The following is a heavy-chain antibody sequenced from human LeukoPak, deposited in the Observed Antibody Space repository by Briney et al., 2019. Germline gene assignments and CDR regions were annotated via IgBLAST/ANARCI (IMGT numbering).Heavy chain of an antibody. D-gene: IGHD2-15*01. J-gene: IGHJ5*02. CDR3: AKGGYTTWFDP. Sequence: GGSLRLSCAASGFTFREYSMSGVREAPGKGVEWCSNIRSNGGDTSYTDSVKGRFTISRDNSKNTLYLDMNSLRAAATAVYYCAKGGYTTWFDPWGQGTLVTVSS. V-gene: IGHV3-23*01. CDR1: GFTFREYS. CDR2: IRSNGGDT.